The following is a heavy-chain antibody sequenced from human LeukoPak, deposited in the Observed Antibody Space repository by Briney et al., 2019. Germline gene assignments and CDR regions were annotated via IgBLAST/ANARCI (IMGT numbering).Heavy chain of an antibody. Sequence: KPSETLSLTCTVSGGSISSYYWSWIRQPPGKGLEWIGYIYYSGSTNYNPSLKSRVTISVDTSKHQFSLKLSSVTAADTAVYYCARASPQYYDFWSGYYPLGHYYYMDVWGKGTTVTVSS. CDR3: ARASPQYYDFWSGYYPLGHYYYMDV. V-gene: IGHV4-59*01. J-gene: IGHJ6*03. D-gene: IGHD3-3*01. CDR1: GGSISSYY. CDR2: IYYSGST.